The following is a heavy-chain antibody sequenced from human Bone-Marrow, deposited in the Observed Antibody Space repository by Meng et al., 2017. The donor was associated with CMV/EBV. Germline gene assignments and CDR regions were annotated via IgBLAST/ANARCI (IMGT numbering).Heavy chain of an antibody. CDR2: ISSRSDYI. D-gene: IGHD3-3*01. Sequence: GGSLRLSCAASGFRFEAFSMNWVRQAPGKGLEWVASISSRSDYIYYAESVRGRFTVSRDNPKNSMYLQLNSLRAEDTAIYYCARVVRFLEWLTPAVHWGQGTAVTVSS. CDR1: GFRFEAFS. J-gene: IGHJ4*02. V-gene: IGHV3-21*06. CDR3: ARVVRFLEWLTPAVH.